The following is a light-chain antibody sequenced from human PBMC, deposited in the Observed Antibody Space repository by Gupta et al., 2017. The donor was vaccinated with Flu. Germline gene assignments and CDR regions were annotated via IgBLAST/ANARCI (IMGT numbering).Light chain of an antibody. V-gene: IGKV1-16*02. CDR1: QGISTY. CDR2: AAS. J-gene: IGKJ4*01. Sequence: DIQMTQSPSSLYASVGDRVTITCRASQGISTYLAWFQQKPGRVPKSLIYAASRLQSGVPSKFSGSGSGTDFTLTISSLQPEDFATYYCQQYNSFRITFGGGTKVEI. CDR3: QQYNSFRIT.